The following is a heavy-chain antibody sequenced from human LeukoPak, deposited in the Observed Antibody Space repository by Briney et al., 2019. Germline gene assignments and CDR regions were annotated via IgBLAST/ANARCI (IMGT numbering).Heavy chain of an antibody. CDR3: AREAGYSGHLYYFDY. Sequence: SETLSLTCTVSGGSISSSSYYWGWIRQPPGKGLEWIGSIYYSGSTYYNPSLKSRVTISVDTSKNQFSLQLNSVTPEDTAVYYCAREAGYSGHLYYFDYWGQGTLVTVSS. J-gene: IGHJ4*02. V-gene: IGHV4-39*02. CDR2: IYYSGST. CDR1: GGSISSSSYY. D-gene: IGHD5-12*01.